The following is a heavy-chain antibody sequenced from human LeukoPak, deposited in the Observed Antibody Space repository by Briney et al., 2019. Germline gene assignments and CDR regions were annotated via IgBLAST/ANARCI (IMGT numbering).Heavy chain of an antibody. CDR1: GFTFSSYA. J-gene: IGHJ4*02. V-gene: IGHV3-30*04. CDR2: ISYDGSNK. D-gene: IGHD6-13*01. CDR3: ARGIAAAGTILDY. Sequence: GGSLRLSCAASGFTFSSYAMHWVRQAPGKGLEWVAVISYDGSNKYYADSVKGRFTISRDNSKNTLYLQMNSLRAEDTAVYYCARGIAAAGTILDYWGQGTLVTVSS.